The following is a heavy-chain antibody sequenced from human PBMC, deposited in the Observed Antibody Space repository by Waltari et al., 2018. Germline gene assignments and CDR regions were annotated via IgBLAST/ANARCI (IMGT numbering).Heavy chain of an antibody. CDR1: GFTVSSNY. CDR3: ARGGDYGDYVSYYYSGMDV. J-gene: IGHJ6*02. CDR2: ICSGGST. V-gene: IGHV3-53*01. Sequence: EVQLVESGGGLIQPGGSLRLSCAASGFTVSSNYMSWVRKAPGKGLEWGSFICSGGSTYHADSVKGRFTSSRYKSNNTLYLQMSSLRADDTAVYYCARGGDYGDYVSYYYSGMDVWGQGTTVTV. D-gene: IGHD4-17*01.